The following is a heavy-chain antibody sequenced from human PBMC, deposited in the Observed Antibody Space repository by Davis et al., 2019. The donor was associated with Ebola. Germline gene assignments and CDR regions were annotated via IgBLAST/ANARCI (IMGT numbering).Heavy chain of an antibody. CDR1: GESFSGYY. Sequence: GSLRLSCAVYGESFSGYYWSWIRQPPGKGPEWIGDIDHSGDTKYNLSLKSRVTLSVDSSKNQFSLKLDSVTAADTGVYYCARGNSKPAAGTGYFFDFWGQGTLVTVSS. J-gene: IGHJ4*02. CDR3: ARGNSKPAAGTGYFFDF. CDR2: IDHSGDT. D-gene: IGHD6-13*01. V-gene: IGHV4-34*01.